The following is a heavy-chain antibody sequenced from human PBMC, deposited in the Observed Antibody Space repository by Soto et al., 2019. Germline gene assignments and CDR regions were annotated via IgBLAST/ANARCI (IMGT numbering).Heavy chain of an antibody. CDR1: GYTFTSYG. CDR2: ISAYNGNT. CDR3: ARVSIAASKTPFEY. V-gene: IGHV1-18*04. Sequence: ASVKVSCKASGYTFTSYGISWVRQAPGQGPEWMGWISAYNGNTNYAQKLQGRVTMTTDTSTSTAYMELRSLRSDDTAVYYCARVSIAASKTPFEYWGEGTLVTVSS. J-gene: IGHJ4*02. D-gene: IGHD6-6*01.